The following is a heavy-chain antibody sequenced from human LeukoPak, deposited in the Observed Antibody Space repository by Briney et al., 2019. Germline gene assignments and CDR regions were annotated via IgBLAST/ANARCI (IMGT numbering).Heavy chain of an antibody. CDR2: IRSKAYGGTT. V-gene: IGHV3-49*03. CDR3: GRDSGGLGTIDY. Sequence: GRSLRLSCPASGFTFGDYAMSWLRQAPGKGLEWVAFIRSKAYGGTTEYAASVKGRFTISRDDSKSIAYLQMNSLKTDDTAVYYCGRDSGGLGTIDYWGQGTLVTVSS. D-gene: IGHD2-15*01. J-gene: IGHJ4*02. CDR1: GFTFGDYA.